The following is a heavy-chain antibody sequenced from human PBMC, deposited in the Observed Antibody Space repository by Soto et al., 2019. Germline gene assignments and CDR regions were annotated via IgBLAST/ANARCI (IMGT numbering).Heavy chain of an antibody. D-gene: IGHD2-21*02. V-gene: IGHV1-58*01. CDR1: GFTFTNSA. J-gene: IGHJ4*02. CDR3: AAEIYSGGDCCHFDS. Sequence: GASVKVSCKASGFTFTNSAVQWVRQARGQRLEWIGWIGVAGGNTNYARILQGRISITRDTSTSTSYMELSSLGSEDTAIYYCAAEIYSGGDCCHFDSWDQGTLVTV. CDR2: IGVAGGNT.